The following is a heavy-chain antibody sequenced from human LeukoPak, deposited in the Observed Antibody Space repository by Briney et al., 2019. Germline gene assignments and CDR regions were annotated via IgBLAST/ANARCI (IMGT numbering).Heavy chain of an antibody. CDR3: ARVLFDYDSSGYYYDYFDY. CDR1: GGSISSHY. Sequence: SETLSLTCTVAGGSISSHYWSWIRQPPGKGLEWIGYIYYSGSTNYNPSLKSRVTISVDTSKNQFSLKLSSVTAADTAVYYCARVLFDYDSSGYYYDYFDYWGQGTLVTVSS. J-gene: IGHJ4*02. CDR2: IYYSGST. V-gene: IGHV4-59*11. D-gene: IGHD3-22*01.